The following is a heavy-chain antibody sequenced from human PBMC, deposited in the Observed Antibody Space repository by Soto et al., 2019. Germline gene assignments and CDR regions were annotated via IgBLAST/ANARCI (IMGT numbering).Heavy chain of an antibody. D-gene: IGHD1-26*01. V-gene: IGHV2-26*01. CDR1: GFSLSKPRMG. Sequence: QVTLKESGPVLVKPTETLTLTCSVSGFSLSKPRMGVSWIRQPPGKALEWLAHIFWNDERSYNTSLKSRLTISRDTSKSQVVLTMTNVDPVDTGTYFCARALREGLPIYYFDSWGQGTLVTVSS. CDR3: ARALREGLPIYYFDS. J-gene: IGHJ4*02. CDR2: IFWNDER.